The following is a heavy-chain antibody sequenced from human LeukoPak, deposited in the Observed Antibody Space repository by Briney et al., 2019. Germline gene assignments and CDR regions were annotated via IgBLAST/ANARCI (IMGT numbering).Heavy chain of an antibody. D-gene: IGHD4-23*01. CDR3: ATGGNDFDY. CDR1: GFTFSDYY. J-gene: IGHJ4*02. Sequence: GGSLRLSCAASGFTFSDYYMSWIRQAPGKGLEWLSYISTNGGSGRTIYYADSVKGRFTISRDNAKNSLYLQMNSLRADDTAVYYCATGGNDFDYWGQGTLVTVSS. V-gene: IGHV3-11*04. CDR2: ISTNGGSGRTI.